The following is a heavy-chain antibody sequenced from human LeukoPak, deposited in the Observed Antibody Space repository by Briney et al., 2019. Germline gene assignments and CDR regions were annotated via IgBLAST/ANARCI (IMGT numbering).Heavy chain of an antibody. J-gene: IGHJ4*02. Sequence: GGSLRLSCAASGFTFSNYAMSWVRQAPGKGLEWVSGISGSGGNSYYADSVKGRFTISRDNFKNTLYLQMNSLRAEDTAVYYCAKDQYDSGLFDYWGQGTLVTVSS. CDR2: ISGSGGNS. CDR3: AKDQYDSGLFDY. CDR1: GFTFSNYA. V-gene: IGHV3-23*01. D-gene: IGHD3-22*01.